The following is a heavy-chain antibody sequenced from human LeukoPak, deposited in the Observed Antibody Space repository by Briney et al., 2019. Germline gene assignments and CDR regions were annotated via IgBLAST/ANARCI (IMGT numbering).Heavy chain of an antibody. CDR1: GFSFSIYS. Sequence: GGSLRLSCAASGFSFSIYSMNWVRQAPGKGLEWVSSISGSSSYTYYADSVKGRFTISRDNAKNSLYLQMNSLRAEDTAVYYCARGDRLGYCTNGVSYPTDYWGQGTLVTVSS. J-gene: IGHJ4*02. V-gene: IGHV3-21*01. CDR2: ISGSSSYT. D-gene: IGHD2-8*01. CDR3: ARGDRLGYCTNGVSYPTDY.